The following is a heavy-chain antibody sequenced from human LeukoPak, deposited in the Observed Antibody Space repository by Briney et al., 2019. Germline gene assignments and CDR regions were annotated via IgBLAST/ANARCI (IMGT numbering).Heavy chain of an antibody. CDR3: ARGFHGPDY. J-gene: IGHJ4*02. Sequence: GGSLRLSCAVSGFTFSNFWMHWVRQAPGKGLVWVSRVDNDAYSTTYADSVKGRFTISRDNAKNMLSLQMNSLRTDDTAVYYCARGFHGPDYWGQGTLVTVSS. CDR1: GFTFSNFW. V-gene: IGHV3-74*03. CDR2: VDNDAYST. D-gene: IGHD5-24*01.